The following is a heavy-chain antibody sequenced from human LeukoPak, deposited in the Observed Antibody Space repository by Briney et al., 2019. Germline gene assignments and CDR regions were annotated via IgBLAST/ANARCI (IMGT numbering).Heavy chain of an antibody. J-gene: IGHJ4*02. D-gene: IGHD5-12*01. CDR2: ISGSGGST. Sequence: GGSLRLSCAASGFTFSSYAMSWVRQAPGKGLEWVSAISGSGGSTYYADSVKGRSTISRDNAKNTLYLQMNSLRVEDTAVYYCAREGRVSGYDFDCWGQGTLVTVSS. CDR3: AREGRVSGYDFDC. V-gene: IGHV3-23*01. CDR1: GFTFSSYA.